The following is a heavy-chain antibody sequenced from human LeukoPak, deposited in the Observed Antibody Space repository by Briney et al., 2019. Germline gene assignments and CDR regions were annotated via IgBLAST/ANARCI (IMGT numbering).Heavy chain of an antibody. CDR3: ASHAVAGHPDTNYYYYGMDV. CDR1: GFNFRQAW. Sequence: GGSLRLSCAASGFNFRQAWMSWVRQAPGKGLEWVAVIWYDGSNKYYADSVKGRFTISRDNSKNTLYLQMNSLRAEDTAVYYCASHAVAGHPDTNYYYYGMDVWGQGTTVTVSS. V-gene: IGHV3-33*07. D-gene: IGHD6-19*01. J-gene: IGHJ6*02. CDR2: IWYDGSNK.